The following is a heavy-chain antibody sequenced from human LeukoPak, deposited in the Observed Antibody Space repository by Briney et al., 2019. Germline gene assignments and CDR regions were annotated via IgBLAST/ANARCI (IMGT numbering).Heavy chain of an antibody. V-gene: IGHV7-4-1*02. CDR1: GYTFTSYA. D-gene: IGHD6-13*01. CDR3: ARDQGSSSWYEDYYYYGMDV. CDR2: INTNTGNP. Sequence: ASVKVSCKASGYTFTSYAMNWVRQAPGQGLEWMGWINTNTGNPTYAQGFTGRFVFSLDTSVSTAYLQISSLKAEDTAVYYCARDQGSSSWYEDYYYYGMDVWGQGTTVTVSS. J-gene: IGHJ6*02.